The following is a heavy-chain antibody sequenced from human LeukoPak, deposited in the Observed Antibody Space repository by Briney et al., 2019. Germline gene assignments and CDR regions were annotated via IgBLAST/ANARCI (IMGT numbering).Heavy chain of an antibody. J-gene: IGHJ4*02. CDR3: AREMTDNSGLEAYFDY. D-gene: IGHD6-19*01. Sequence: PGGSLRLSCAASGFTFSSYSMNWVRQAPGKGLEWVSSISSTSSYIYYADSVKGRFTISRDNAKNSLYLQMNSLGAEDTAVYYCAREMTDNSGLEAYFDYWGQGTLVTVSS. CDR1: GFTFSSYS. V-gene: IGHV3-21*01. CDR2: ISSTSSYI.